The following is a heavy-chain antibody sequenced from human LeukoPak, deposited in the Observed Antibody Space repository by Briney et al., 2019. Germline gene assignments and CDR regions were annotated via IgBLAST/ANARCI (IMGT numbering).Heavy chain of an antibody. CDR1: GYTFTGYY. J-gene: IGHJ6*02. D-gene: IGHD3-3*01. V-gene: IGHV1-2*02. Sequence: VASVKVSCKASGYTFTGYYMHWVRQAPGQGLEWMGWINPNSGGTNYAQNLQGRVTMTTDTSTSTAYMELRSLRSDDTAVYYCARGHDFWSGYYLRTDYYGMDVWGQGTTVTVSS. CDR2: INPNSGGT. CDR3: ARGHDFWSGYYLRTDYYGMDV.